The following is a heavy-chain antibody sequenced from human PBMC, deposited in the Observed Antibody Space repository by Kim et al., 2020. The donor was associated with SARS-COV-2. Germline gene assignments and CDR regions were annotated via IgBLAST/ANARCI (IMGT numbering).Heavy chain of an antibody. V-gene: IGHV1-18*01. CDR1: GYTFTSYG. D-gene: IGHD3-16*02. CDR2: ISAYNGNT. CDR3: ARDWGYDYVWGSYRQLKHFDY. J-gene: IGHJ4*02. Sequence: ASVKVSCKASGYTFTSYGISWVRQAPGQGLEWMGWISAYNGNTNYAQKLQGRVTMTTDTSTSTAYMELRSLRSDDTAVYYCARDWGYDYVWGSYRQLKHFDYWGQGTLVTVSS.